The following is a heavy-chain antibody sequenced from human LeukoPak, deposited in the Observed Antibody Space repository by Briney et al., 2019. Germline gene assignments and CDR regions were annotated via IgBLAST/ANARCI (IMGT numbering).Heavy chain of an antibody. CDR2: ISSSGENT. D-gene: IGHD3-22*01. Sequence: GGSLRLSCAASGFTFNNYAMTWVRQAPGKGLEGVSSISSSGENTDYADSVKGRFTISRDNSKNTLYLQIDSLRAEDTAVYYCAKDHYYDRSAYYLSAVYWGQGTLVTVSS. CDR3: AKDHYYDRSAYYLSAVY. CDR1: GFTFNNYA. V-gene: IGHV3-23*01. J-gene: IGHJ4*02.